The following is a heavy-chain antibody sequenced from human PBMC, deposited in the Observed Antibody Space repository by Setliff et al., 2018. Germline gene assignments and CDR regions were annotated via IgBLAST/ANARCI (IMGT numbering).Heavy chain of an antibody. V-gene: IGHV1-46*01. CDR1: GYTFTNHY. CDR2: INPGGGST. Sequence: ASVKVSCKASGYTFTNHYMHWVRQAPGQGLEWMGMINPGGGSTTYAQKFQGRVTMTRDTSTSTVYMELSSLRTEDTAVYYCARGYYDSYARYYVVGDYWGQGTPVTVCS. J-gene: IGHJ4*02. CDR3: ARGYYDSYARYYVVGDY. D-gene: IGHD3-22*01.